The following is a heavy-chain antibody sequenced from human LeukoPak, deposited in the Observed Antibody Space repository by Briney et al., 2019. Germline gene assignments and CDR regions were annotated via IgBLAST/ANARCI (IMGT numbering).Heavy chain of an antibody. Sequence: PSETLSLTCTVSGGSISSGSYYWSWIRQPAGKGLEWIGRIYTSGSTNYNPSLKSRVTMSVDTSKNQFSLKLSSVTAADTAVYYCARVLQGAAAGIYYFDYWGQGTLVTVSS. CDR1: GGSISSGSYY. D-gene: IGHD6-13*01. CDR3: ARVLQGAAAGIYYFDY. J-gene: IGHJ4*02. CDR2: IYTSGST. V-gene: IGHV4-61*02.